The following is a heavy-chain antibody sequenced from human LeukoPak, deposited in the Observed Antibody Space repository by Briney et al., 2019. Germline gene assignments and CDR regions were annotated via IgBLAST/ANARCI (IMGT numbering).Heavy chain of an antibody. Sequence: GGSLRLSCAASGFTFSSYGMHWVRQAPGKGLEWVAFIRYDGSNKYYADSVKGRFTVSRDNSKNTLYLQMSSLRAGDTAVYYCAKAGHYGSGSYYSDYWGRGTLVTVSS. D-gene: IGHD3-10*01. CDR1: GFTFSSYG. CDR2: IRYDGSNK. V-gene: IGHV3-30*02. CDR3: AKAGHYGSGSYYSDY. J-gene: IGHJ4*02.